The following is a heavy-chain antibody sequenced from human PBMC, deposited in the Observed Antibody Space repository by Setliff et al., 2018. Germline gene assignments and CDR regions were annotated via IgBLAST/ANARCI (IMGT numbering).Heavy chain of an antibody. D-gene: IGHD5-18*01. J-gene: IGHJ6*02. V-gene: IGHV4-61*10. Sequence: SETLSLTCTVSGGSISSGSYYWSWIRQPAGKGLEWIGYVYYTGSTNYNPSLKSRVTISVDPSKNQVSLKLSSATAADTAVYYCARDRTAYNYGMDVRGQGTTVTVSS. CDR1: GGSISSGSYY. CDR3: ARDRTAYNYGMDV. CDR2: VYYTGST.